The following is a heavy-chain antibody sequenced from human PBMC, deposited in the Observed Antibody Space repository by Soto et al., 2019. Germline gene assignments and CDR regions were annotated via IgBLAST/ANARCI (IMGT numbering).Heavy chain of an antibody. Sequence: PSETLSLTCTFSGGSISSSSYYWGWIRQPPGKGLEWIGSIYYSGSTYYNPSLKSRVTISVDTSKNQFSLKLSSVTAADTAVYYCARDYDSSGDYWGQGTLVTVSS. D-gene: IGHD3-22*01. CDR1: GGSISSSSYY. V-gene: IGHV4-39*01. CDR2: IYYSGST. CDR3: ARDYDSSGDY. J-gene: IGHJ4*02.